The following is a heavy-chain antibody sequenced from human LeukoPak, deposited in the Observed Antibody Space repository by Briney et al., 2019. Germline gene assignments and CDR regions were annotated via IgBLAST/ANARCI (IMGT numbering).Heavy chain of an antibody. J-gene: IGHJ5*02. D-gene: IGHD3-9*01. CDR3: ARGLRYFDWLPRDYNWFDP. V-gene: IGHV4-59*01. CDR2: IYYSGST. CDR1: GGSISSYY. Sequence: KPSETLSLTCTVSGGSISSYYWSWIRQPPGKGLEWIGYIYYSGSTNYNPSLKSRVTISVHTSKNQFSLKLSSVTAADTAVYYCARGLRYFDWLPRDYNWFDPWGQGTLVTVSS.